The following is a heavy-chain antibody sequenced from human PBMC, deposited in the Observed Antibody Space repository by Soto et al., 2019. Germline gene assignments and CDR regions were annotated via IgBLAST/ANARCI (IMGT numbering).Heavy chain of an antibody. CDR1: GGTFSSYA. V-gene: IGHV1-69*06. J-gene: IGHJ6*02. Sequence: ASVKVSCKASGGTFSSYAISWVRQAPGQGLEWMGGIIPIFGTANYAQKFQGRVTITADKSTSTAYMELSSLRSEDTAVYYCAHSPGDYYDRSGYRNYGMDVWGQGTTVTVSS. D-gene: IGHD3-22*01. CDR2: IIPIFGTA. CDR3: AHSPGDYYDRSGYRNYGMDV.